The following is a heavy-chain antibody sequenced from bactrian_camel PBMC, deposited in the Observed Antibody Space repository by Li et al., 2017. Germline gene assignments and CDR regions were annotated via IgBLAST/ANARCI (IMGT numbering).Heavy chain of an antibody. V-gene: IGHV3-2*01. CDR1: LFTFPY. CDR2: IDTGGST. J-gene: IGHJ4*01. Sequence: HVQLVESGGGLVQPGGSLRLSCASSLFTFPYMTWVRQGPGKELEWISSIDTGGSTYYADSVRGRFTISQDKPRNTLYLEMSSVKVEDTAMYYCAAEHCGGNAPHEYNYFGQGTQVTVS. CDR3: AAEHCGGNAPHEYNY. D-gene: IGHD2*01.